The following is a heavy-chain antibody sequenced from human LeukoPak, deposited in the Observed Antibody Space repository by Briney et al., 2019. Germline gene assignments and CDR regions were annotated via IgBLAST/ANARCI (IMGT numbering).Heavy chain of an antibody. V-gene: IGHV3-21*01. CDR2: ISSSSSYI. CDR3: ARPIAAAGTAALGSYYYYMDV. Sequence: GGSLRLSCAASGFTFSSYSMNWVRQAPGKGLEWVSSISSSSSYIYYADSVKGRFTISRDNAKNSLYLQMNSLRAEDTAVYYCARPIAAAGTAALGSYYYYMDVWGKGTTVTVSS. CDR1: GFTFSSYS. J-gene: IGHJ6*03. D-gene: IGHD6-13*01.